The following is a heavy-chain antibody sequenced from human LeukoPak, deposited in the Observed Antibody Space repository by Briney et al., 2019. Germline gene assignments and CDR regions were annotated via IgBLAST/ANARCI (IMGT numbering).Heavy chain of an antibody. D-gene: IGHD1-20*01. CDR1: RFTFDEYG. J-gene: IGHJ3*01. CDR2: INWNGRSI. CDR3: ARAYGKWNDVYFYAFDL. V-gene: IGHV3-20*04. Sequence: GGSLRLSCAASRFTFDEYGMSWVRHTAGKGLEWVSGINWNGRSIGYADSVKGRFTISRDNAKSSLYLQMNSLRAEDTALYYCARAYGKWNDVYFYAFDLWGQGTMVTVSS.